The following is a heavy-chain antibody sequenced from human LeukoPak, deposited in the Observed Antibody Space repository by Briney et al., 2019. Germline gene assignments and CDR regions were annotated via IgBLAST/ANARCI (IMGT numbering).Heavy chain of an antibody. V-gene: IGHV4-4*07. CDR2: IYGSGIT. D-gene: IGHD3-22*01. CDR1: GGSIISNY. J-gene: IGHJ6*03. CDR3: ARLKFYDSTGYSPGYYMDV. Sequence: SETLSLTCTVSGGSIISNYWSWIRQSAGRGLEWIGRIYGSGITDYNPSLKSRVTMSLDTSRKQFSLRLTSVTAADTAVYYCARLKFYDSTGYSPGYYMDVWGKGTTVSVFS.